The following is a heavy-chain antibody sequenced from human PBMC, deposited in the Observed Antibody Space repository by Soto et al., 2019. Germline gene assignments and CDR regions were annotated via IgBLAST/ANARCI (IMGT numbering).Heavy chain of an antibody. CDR3: AKGRSSGYFSAFDY. V-gene: IGHV3-23*01. CDR2: ISGSGGST. Sequence: LRLSCAASGFTFSSYAMSWVRQAPGKGLEWVSAISGSGGSTYYADSVKGRFTISRDNSKNTLYLQMNSLRAEDTAVYYCAKGRSSGYFSAFDYWGQGTLVTVSS. CDR1: GFTFSSYA. J-gene: IGHJ4*02. D-gene: IGHD3-22*01.